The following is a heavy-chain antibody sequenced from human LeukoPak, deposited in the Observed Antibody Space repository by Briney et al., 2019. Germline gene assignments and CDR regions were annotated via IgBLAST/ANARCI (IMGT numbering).Heavy chain of an antibody. CDR2: ISSGSTYM. CDR3: ASATKIDY. V-gene: IGHV3-21*01. D-gene: IGHD5-12*01. Sequence: GSLRLSCAVSGFTFSNYSMNWVRQAPGKGLEWVSSISSGSTYMYYADSVKGRFTISRDNDNNSLYLQMNSLRVEDTAVYYCASATKIDYWGQGTLVTVSS. J-gene: IGHJ4*02. CDR1: GFTFSNYS.